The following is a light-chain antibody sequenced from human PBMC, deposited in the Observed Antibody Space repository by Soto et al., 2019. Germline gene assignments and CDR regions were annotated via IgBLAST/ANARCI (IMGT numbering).Light chain of an antibody. CDR1: QSISSW. CDR3: QQYNSAWT. V-gene: IGKV1-5*01. Sequence: DIQITPSPSTLSASVGGRLTFACRASQSISSWLAWYQQKPGKAPKLLIYDASSLESGVPSRFSGSGSGTEFTLTISSLQPDDFATYYCQQYNSAWTFGQGTKVDIK. J-gene: IGKJ1*01. CDR2: DAS.